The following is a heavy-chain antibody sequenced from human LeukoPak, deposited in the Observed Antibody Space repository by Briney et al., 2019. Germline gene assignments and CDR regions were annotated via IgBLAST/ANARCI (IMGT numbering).Heavy chain of an antibody. CDR2: ISSSGSTI. J-gene: IGHJ4*02. V-gene: IGHV3-11*01. Sequence: GGSLRLSCAASGFTFSDYYMSWIRQAPGKGLEWVSYISSSGSTIYYADSVKGRFTISRDNAKNSLYLQMNSLRAEDTAVYYCASSSGAGFDADYYDSSGYNGLDYWGQGTLVTVSS. CDR1: GFTFSDYY. CDR3: ASSSGAGFDADYYDSSGYNGLDY. D-gene: IGHD3-22*01.